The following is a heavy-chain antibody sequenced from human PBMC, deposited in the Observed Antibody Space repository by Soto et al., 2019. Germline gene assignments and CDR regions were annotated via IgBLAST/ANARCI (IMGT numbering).Heavy chain of an antibody. CDR3: ARLRASSWYMGGYLDY. CDR2: IVNKDTYT. J-gene: IGHJ4*02. D-gene: IGHD6-13*01. CDR1: GFTFSDYH. V-gene: IGHV3-11*06. Sequence: PGGSLRLSCEASGFTFSDYHMSWIRQAPGKGLEWVSYIVNKDTYTNYADSVKGRFTISRDNAKNSLYLEMNSLRAEDTAIYYCARLRASSWYMGGYLDYWGRGTLVTVSS.